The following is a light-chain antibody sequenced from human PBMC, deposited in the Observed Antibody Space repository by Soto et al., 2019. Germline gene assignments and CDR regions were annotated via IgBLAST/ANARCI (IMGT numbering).Light chain of an antibody. Sequence: EIVLTQSPGTLSLSPGERATLSCRASQSVSSSYLAWYQQKPGQAPRLLIYGASSRATGIPDRFSGSGSGTDFTLTISTLEPEDFAVYYCQHSVTFGPGTKVDIK. CDR2: GAS. J-gene: IGKJ3*01. CDR3: QHSVT. CDR1: QSVSSSY. V-gene: IGKV3-20*01.